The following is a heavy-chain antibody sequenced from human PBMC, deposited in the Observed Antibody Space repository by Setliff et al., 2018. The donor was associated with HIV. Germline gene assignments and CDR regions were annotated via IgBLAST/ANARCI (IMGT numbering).Heavy chain of an antibody. CDR1: GGTFSSFA. CDR3: ARLLGSDSRPYIPGHWFDP. CDR2: IIPVFGTT. Sequence: GASVKVSCKASGGTFSSFAINWVRQAPGQGLEWMGGIIPVFGTTHYSQKFQGRVTITADESTSTAYMELSSLRSEDTAVYYCARLLGSDSRPYIPGHWFDPWGQGTLVTVSS. V-gene: IGHV1-69*13. J-gene: IGHJ5*02. D-gene: IGHD3-22*01.